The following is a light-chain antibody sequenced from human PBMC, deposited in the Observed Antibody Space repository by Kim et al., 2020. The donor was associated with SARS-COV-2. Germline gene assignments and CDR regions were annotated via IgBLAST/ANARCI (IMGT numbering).Light chain of an antibody. CDR3: SAWDNRLSVWV. Sequence: QTATLACTGNSDNVGNQGAAWLQQHRGHPPKLISYRNNNRPSGISEKFSASRSGNTASLTITGLQPEDEADYYCSAWDNRLSVWVFGGGTRLTVL. CDR2: RNN. J-gene: IGLJ3*02. V-gene: IGLV10-54*04. CDR1: SDNVGNQG.